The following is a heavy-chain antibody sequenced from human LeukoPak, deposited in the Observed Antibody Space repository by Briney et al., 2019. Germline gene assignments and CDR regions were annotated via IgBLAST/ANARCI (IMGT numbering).Heavy chain of an antibody. CDR1: GFTFSSYS. CDR2: ISSSSSYI. V-gene: IGHV3-21*01. D-gene: IGHD3-22*01. Sequence: GGSLRLSCAASGFTFSSYSMNWVRQAPGKGLEWVSSISSSSSYIYYADSVKSRFTISRDNAKNSLYLQMNSLRAEDTAVYYCARDYDSRFPGAFDIWGQGTMVTVSS. J-gene: IGHJ3*02. CDR3: ARDYDSRFPGAFDI.